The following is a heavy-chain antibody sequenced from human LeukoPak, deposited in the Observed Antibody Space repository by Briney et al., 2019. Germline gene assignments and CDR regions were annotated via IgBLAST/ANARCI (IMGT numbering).Heavy chain of an antibody. D-gene: IGHD2/OR15-2a*01. J-gene: IGHJ4*02. V-gene: IGHV4-59*08. CDR2: IYCSGSI. CDR3: AGHHPRNTVDF. CDR1: GGSISSYY. Sequence: SETLSLTCTVSGGSISSYYWSWIRQPPGKGLEWIGYIYCSGSINYNPSLKSRVTISLDTSKNQFSLKLSSVTAADTAVYYCAGHHPRNTVDFWGQGTLVTVSS.